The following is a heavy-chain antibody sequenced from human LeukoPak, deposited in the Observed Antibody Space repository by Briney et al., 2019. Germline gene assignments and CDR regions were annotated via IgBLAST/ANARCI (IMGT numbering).Heavy chain of an antibody. J-gene: IGHJ4*02. CDR1: GFTFSSYW. D-gene: IGHD1-26*01. CDR2: IKQDGSEK. Sequence: GGSLRLSCAASGFTFSSYWMSWVRQAPGKGLEWVANIKQDGSEKYYVDSVKGRFTISRDNSKNTLYLQMNSLRAEDTAVYYCAKDGGGSYYPDYFDYWGQGTLVTVSS. CDR3: AKDGGGSYYPDYFDY. V-gene: IGHV3-7*01.